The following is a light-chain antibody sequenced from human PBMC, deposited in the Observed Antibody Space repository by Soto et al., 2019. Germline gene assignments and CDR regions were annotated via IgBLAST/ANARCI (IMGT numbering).Light chain of an antibody. V-gene: IGLV2-8*01. Sequence: QSVLAQPPSSSGSPGQSVTISCTGNSSEVGGYNYVSWYQQHPGKAPKLMIYEVSKRPSGVPDRFSGSKSGNTASLTVSGLQAEDEADYYCSSYAGSNNFPYVFGTGTKVTVL. CDR3: SSYAGSNNFPYV. J-gene: IGLJ1*01. CDR2: EVS. CDR1: SSEVGGYNY.